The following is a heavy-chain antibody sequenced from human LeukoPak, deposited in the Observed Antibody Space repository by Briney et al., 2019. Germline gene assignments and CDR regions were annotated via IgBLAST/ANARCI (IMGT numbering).Heavy chain of an antibody. J-gene: IGHJ3*02. CDR2: INHSGST. V-gene: IGHV4-34*01. CDR3: ARGRWGGNAFDI. Sequence: PSETLSLTCAVNGGSFSGYYWTWIRQSPGKGLEWIGEINHSGSTNYNASLKSRVTISEDTSKNQFSLKMTSVTAADTAVYYCARGRWGGNAFDIWGQGTMVTVSS. D-gene: IGHD3-10*01. CDR1: GGSFSGYY.